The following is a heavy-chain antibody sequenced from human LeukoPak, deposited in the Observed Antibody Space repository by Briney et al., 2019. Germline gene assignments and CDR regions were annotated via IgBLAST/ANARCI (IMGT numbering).Heavy chain of an antibody. D-gene: IGHD6-13*01. J-gene: IGHJ4*02. Sequence: GSLRLPCAASGFTFSSYAMHWVRQAPGKGLEWVAVISYDGSNKYYADSVKGRFTISRDNSKNTLYLQMNSLRAEDTAVYYCARAGVLAAGTYFTFDYWGQGTLVTVSS. CDR1: GFTFSSYA. CDR2: ISYDGSNK. CDR3: ARAGVLAAGTYFTFDY. V-gene: IGHV3-30-3*01.